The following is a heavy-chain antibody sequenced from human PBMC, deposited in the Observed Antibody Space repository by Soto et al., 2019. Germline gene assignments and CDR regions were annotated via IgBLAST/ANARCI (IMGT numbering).Heavy chain of an antibody. J-gene: IGHJ6*02. CDR1: GGSFSGYY. CDR2: INHSGST. D-gene: IGHD6-13*01. CDR3: VRAAYSSSLKQNGMDV. Sequence: PSETLSLTCAVYGGSFSGYYWSWIRQPPGKGLEWIGEINHSGSTNYNPSLKSRITINSDTSKNQFSLQLNSVTPEDTAVYYCVRAAYSSSLKQNGMDVWGQGTTVTVSS. V-gene: IGHV4-34*01.